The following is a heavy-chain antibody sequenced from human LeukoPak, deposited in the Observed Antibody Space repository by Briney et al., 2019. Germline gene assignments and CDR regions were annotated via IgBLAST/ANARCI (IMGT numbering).Heavy chain of an antibody. J-gene: IGHJ3*01. Sequence: PGGSLRPPCAAFGLTFNSHAMSWVRQHPVQGLEWVSAISGSGGSTYYTHSVNGRFTISRDTAANSPFLRINSLRVEDTAVYDCARDLQTGLAFDAWGEGTVVAVSS. CDR1: GLTFNSHA. CDR3: ARDLQTGLAFDA. V-gene: IGHV3-23*01. D-gene: IGHD7-27*01. CDR2: ISGSGGST.